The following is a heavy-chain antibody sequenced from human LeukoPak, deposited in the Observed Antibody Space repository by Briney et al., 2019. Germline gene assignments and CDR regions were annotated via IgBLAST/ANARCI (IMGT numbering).Heavy chain of an antibody. D-gene: IGHD2-21*01. CDR2: INPNSGGT. Sequence: ASVKVSCKASGYTFSGYYMHWVRQAPGQGLEWVGWINPNSGGTNYAQKFQGRVTMTRDTSISTAYMDLSGLRSDDTAVYYCARRQGNSLGAFDIWGQGTMITVSS. CDR3: ARRQGNSLGAFDI. V-gene: IGHV1-2*02. J-gene: IGHJ3*02. CDR1: GYTFSGYY.